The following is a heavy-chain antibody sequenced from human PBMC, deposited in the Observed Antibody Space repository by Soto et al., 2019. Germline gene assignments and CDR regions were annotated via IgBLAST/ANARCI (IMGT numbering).Heavy chain of an antibody. CDR2: IYPGDSDT. V-gene: IGHV5-51*01. Sequence: GESLKISCKGSGYSFTSYWIGWVRQMPGKGLEWMGIIYPGDSDTRYSPSFQGQVTISADKSISTAYLQWSSLKASDTAMYYCARRITMVRGVIITNDAFDIWGQGTMVTVS. J-gene: IGHJ3*02. CDR3: ARRITMVRGVIITNDAFDI. D-gene: IGHD3-10*01. CDR1: GYSFTSYW.